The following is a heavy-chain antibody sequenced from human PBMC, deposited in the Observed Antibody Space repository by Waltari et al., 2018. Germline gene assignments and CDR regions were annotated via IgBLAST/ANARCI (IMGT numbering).Heavy chain of an antibody. CDR1: GYTFTSYD. CDR2: MNPNSGNT. D-gene: IGHD3-10*01. V-gene: IGHV1-8*01. Sequence: QVQLVQSGAEVKKPGASVKVSCKASGYTFTSYDINWVRQATGQGLEWMGWMNPNSGNTGYAQKFQGRVTMTRNTSTSTAYMELRSLRSDDTAVYYCARSPRITMVRGVGPDYWGQGTLVTVSS. J-gene: IGHJ4*02. CDR3: ARSPRITMVRGVGPDY.